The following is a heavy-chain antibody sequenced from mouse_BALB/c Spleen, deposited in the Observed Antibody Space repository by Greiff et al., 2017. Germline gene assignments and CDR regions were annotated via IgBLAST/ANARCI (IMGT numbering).Heavy chain of an antibody. D-gene: IGHD1-1*02. CDR3: ARGDYVDAMDY. CDR1: GFNFKDTY. CDR2: IDPANGNT. Sequence: VQLQQSGAELVTPGASVKLSCTASGFNFKDTYMHWVKQRPEQGLEWIGRIDPANGNTKYDPKFQGKATITADTSSNTAYLQLSGLTSEDTAVYYCARGDYVDAMDYWGQGTSVTVSS. J-gene: IGHJ4*01. V-gene: IGHV14-3*02.